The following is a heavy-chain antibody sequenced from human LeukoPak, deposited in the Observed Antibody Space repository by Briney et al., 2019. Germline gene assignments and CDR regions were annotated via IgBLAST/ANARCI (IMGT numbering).Heavy chain of an antibody. CDR2: IYTSGST. CDR3: ASSPYNWNWFDP. CDR1: GGSISSSNYY. J-gene: IGHJ5*02. D-gene: IGHD1-20*01. Sequence: SETLSLTCTVSGGSISSSNYYWSWIRQPAGKGLEWIGRIYTSGSTNYNPSLKSRVTMSVDTSKNQFSLKLSSVTAADTAVYYCASSPYNWNWFDPWGQGTLVTVSS. V-gene: IGHV4-61*02.